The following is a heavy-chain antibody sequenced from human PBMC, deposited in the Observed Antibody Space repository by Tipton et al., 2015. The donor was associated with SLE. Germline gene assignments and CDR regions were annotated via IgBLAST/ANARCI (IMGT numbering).Heavy chain of an antibody. Sequence: GLVKPSVTLSLTCSVSGDSIISGGYSWSWMRQPPGKGLEWIGYIYHSGTTSYNPSLKSRVSISVDTSENHISLRLSSLTAADTALYYCARGRVDYIRGTYRPSSFDYWGQGTQVTVSA. CDR1: GDSIISGGYS. CDR2: IYHSGTT. CDR3: ARGRVDYIRGTYRPSSFDY. D-gene: IGHD3-16*02. V-gene: IGHV4-30-2*01. J-gene: IGHJ4*02.